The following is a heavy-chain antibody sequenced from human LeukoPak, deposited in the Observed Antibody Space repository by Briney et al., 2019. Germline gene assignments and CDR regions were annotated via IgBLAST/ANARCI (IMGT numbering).Heavy chain of an antibody. CDR3: ARDGSSWGIDY. CDR2: ISSSSSYI. V-gene: IGHV3-21*01. J-gene: IGHJ4*02. D-gene: IGHD7-27*01. CDR1: GFTFSSYS. Sequence: GGSLRLSCAASGFTFSSYSMNWVRQAPGKGLEWVSSISSSSSYIYYADSVKGRFTISRDNAKNSLYLQMNSLRAKDTAVYYCARDGSSWGIDYWGQGTLVTVSS.